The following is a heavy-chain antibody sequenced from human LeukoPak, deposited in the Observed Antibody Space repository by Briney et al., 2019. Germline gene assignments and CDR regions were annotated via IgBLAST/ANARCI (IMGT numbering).Heavy chain of an antibody. J-gene: IGHJ4*02. D-gene: IGHD7-27*01. CDR3: ATRSWGYGNY. V-gene: IGHV3-21*04. CDR1: GFTFSSYS. Sequence: GGSLRLSCAASGFTFSSYSMNWVRQAPGKGLEWVSSISSSSSYIYYADSVKGRLTISRDNAKNSLYLQMNSLRAEDTAVYYCATRSWGYGNYWGQGTLVTVSS. CDR2: ISSSSSYI.